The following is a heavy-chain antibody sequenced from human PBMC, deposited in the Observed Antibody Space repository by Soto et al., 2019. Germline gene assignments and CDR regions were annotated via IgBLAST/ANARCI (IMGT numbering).Heavy chain of an antibody. V-gene: IGHV3-33*01. CDR2: IWYDGSNK. Sequence: GGSLRLSCAASGFTFSSYGMHWVRQAPGKGLEWVAVIWYDGSNKYYADSVKGRFTISRDNSKNTLYLQMNSLRAEDTAVYYCARDPVVPAAMASFAYYYYYYGMDVWGQGTTVTVSS. D-gene: IGHD2-2*01. CDR3: ARDPVVPAAMASFAYYYYYYGMDV. CDR1: GFTFSSYG. J-gene: IGHJ6*02.